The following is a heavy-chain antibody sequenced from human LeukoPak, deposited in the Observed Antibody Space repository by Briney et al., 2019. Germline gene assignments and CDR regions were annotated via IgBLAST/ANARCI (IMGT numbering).Heavy chain of an antibody. Sequence: ASVKVSCKASDYTFSSYGITWVRQAPGQGLEWMGWISAYNGNTVYAQQFQGRVTMTADTSTSTAYMELRSLRSDDTAVYYCARDPTPHVSWIQLWLRDWGQGTLVTVSS. D-gene: IGHD5-18*01. CDR2: ISAYNGNT. V-gene: IGHV1-18*01. CDR3: ARDPTPHVSWIQLWLRD. J-gene: IGHJ4*02. CDR1: DYTFSSYG.